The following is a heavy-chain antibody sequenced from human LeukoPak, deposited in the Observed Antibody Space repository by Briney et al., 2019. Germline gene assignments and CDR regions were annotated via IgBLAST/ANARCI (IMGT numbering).Heavy chain of an antibody. V-gene: IGHV3-30*04. CDR2: ISYDGSDT. Sequence: GGSLRLSCAASGFTFDDYAMHWVRQAPGEGLEWVAVISYDGSDTYYADSVKGRFTISRDSSKNTLYLQMTSLRAEDTAVYYCARADFYGSGSHPPGGFDYWGQGTLVTVSS. CDR3: ARADFYGSGSHPPGGFDY. CDR1: GFTFDDYA. J-gene: IGHJ4*02. D-gene: IGHD3-10*01.